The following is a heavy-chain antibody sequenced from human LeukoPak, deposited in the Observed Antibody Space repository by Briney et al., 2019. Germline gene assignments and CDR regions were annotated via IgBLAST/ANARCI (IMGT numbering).Heavy chain of an antibody. D-gene: IGHD3-22*01. CDR2: ISASGGMS. V-gene: IGHV3-23*01. J-gene: IGHJ4*02. CDR3: VKDTGMYSYDSSGFDN. CDR1: GCNFDTYT. Sequence: GGSLRLSCAASGCNFDTYTMNWVRQAPGKGLQWVALISASGGMSYYTDSVKGRFSISRDSFRNTLHLKMNDLRTEDTAVYYCVKDTGMYSYDSSGFDNWGQGTLVTVSS.